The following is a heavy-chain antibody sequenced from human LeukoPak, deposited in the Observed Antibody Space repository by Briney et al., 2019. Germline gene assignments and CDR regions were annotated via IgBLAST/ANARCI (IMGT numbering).Heavy chain of an antibody. CDR3: ARDDAYYYGMDV. Sequence: PSETLSLTCTVSGGSISSGGYYWSWIRQPPGKGLEWIGYIYYSGSTNYNPSLKSRVTISVDTSKNQFSLKLSSVTAADTAVYYCARDDAYYYGMDVWGQGTTVTVSS. J-gene: IGHJ6*02. CDR1: GGSISSGGYY. CDR2: IYYSGST. V-gene: IGHV4-61*08.